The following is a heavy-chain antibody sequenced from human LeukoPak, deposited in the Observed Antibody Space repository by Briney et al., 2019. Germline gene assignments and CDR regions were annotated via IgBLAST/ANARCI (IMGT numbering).Heavy chain of an antibody. CDR3: ARVAIFLDMDV. CDR1: GGSFSGYY. D-gene: IGHD3-3*01. J-gene: IGHJ6*03. Sequence: PSETLSLTCAVYGGSFSGYYWSWIRQPPGKGLEWIGEINHSGSTNYNPSLKSRVTISVGTSKNQFSLKLSSVTAADTAVYYCARVAIFLDMDVWGKGTTVTVSS. CDR2: INHSGST. V-gene: IGHV4-34*01.